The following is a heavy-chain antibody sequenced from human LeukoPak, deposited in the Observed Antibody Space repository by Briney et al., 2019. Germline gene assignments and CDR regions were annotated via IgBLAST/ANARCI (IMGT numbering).Heavy chain of an antibody. CDR3: ARVNLRGSNYNWFDP. Sequence: GASVKVSCKTSGGTFLSHIFSWVRQAPGHGLEWIGKITPVIETAKYAQTFQGRVSIYTDKDTTTVYMDLSGLRPDDTAGYYCARVNLRGSNYNWFDPWGQGTRVIVSS. CDR1: GGTFLSHI. J-gene: IGHJ5*02. CDR2: ITPVIETA. V-gene: IGHV1-69*08. D-gene: IGHD3-10*01.